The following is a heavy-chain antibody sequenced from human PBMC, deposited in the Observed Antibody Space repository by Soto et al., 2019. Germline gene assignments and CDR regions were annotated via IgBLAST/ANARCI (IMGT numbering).Heavy chain of an antibody. CDR1: SDSMNSGGYY. V-gene: IGHV4-31*03. D-gene: IGHD6-6*01. J-gene: IGHJ6*02. Sequence: TLSVNCSVSSDSMNSGGYYWSWIRQHPGKGLEWIGYIYSNGDTYYNPSLKSRVTISVDTSKNQFSLNLTSVTAADTAVYYCARGGGSSSGYYYYAMDVWGQGTTVTVSS. CDR3: ARGGGSSSGYYYYAMDV. CDR2: IYSNGDT.